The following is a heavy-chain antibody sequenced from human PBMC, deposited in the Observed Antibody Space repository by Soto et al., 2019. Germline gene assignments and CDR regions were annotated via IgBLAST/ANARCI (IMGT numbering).Heavy chain of an antibody. CDR2: ISAYNGNT. V-gene: IGHV1-18*01. CDR3: ERDGAMGENYYYYGMDV. Sequence: QVQLVQSGAEVKKPGASVKVSCKASGYTFTSYGISWVRQAPGQGLEWMGWISAYNGNTNYAQKLQGRVTMTTDTSTSTGYMEVRSLRSDGTAVYSGERDGAMGENYYYYGMDVWGQGTTVTVSS. J-gene: IGHJ6*02. CDR1: GYTFTSYG. D-gene: IGHD3-16*01.